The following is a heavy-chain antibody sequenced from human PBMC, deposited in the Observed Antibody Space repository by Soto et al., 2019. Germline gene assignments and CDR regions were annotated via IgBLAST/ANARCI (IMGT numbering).Heavy chain of an antibody. D-gene: IGHD4-4*01. Sequence: SGPTLVNPIQTLMLTCNAPGFSLSTSGMCVTWIRQPPGKAREWLALMDWEDNKIYSTPLMSRLTLSKDTSKNQVVLTMTNMDPVDTPTYSWAHRQGLTTVRGFALDIWDQGTMVTVSS. CDR3: AHRQGLTTVRGFALDI. CDR2: MDWEDNK. CDR1: GFSLSTSGMC. V-gene: IGHV2-70*12. J-gene: IGHJ3*02.